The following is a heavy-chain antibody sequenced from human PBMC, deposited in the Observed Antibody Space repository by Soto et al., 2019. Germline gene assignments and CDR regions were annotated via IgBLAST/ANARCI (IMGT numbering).Heavy chain of an antibody. Sequence: EVQLLESGGGLVQPGGSLRLSXAAXGFXFSXYAMSWVRQAPGKGLEWVSAISGSGGSTYYADSVKGRFTISRDNSKNTLYLQMNSLRAEDTAVYYCAKTWGVVVAPLFDYWGQGTLVTVSS. V-gene: IGHV3-23*01. D-gene: IGHD2-15*01. CDR3: AKTWGVVVAPLFDY. CDR2: ISGSGGST. J-gene: IGHJ4*02. CDR1: GFXFSXYA.